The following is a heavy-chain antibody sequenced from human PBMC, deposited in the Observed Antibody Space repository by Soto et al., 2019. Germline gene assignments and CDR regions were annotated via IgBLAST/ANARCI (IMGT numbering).Heavy chain of an antibody. D-gene: IGHD6-13*01. J-gene: IGHJ4*02. V-gene: IGHV3-9*01. CDR1: GFTFDDYA. CDR3: AKDYSSSWYRVFDY. CDR2: ISWNSGSI. Sequence: GGSLRLPCAASGFTFDDYAMHWVRQAPGKGLEWVSGISWNSGSIGYADSVKGRFTISRDNAKNSLYLQMNSLRAEDTALYYCAKDYSSSWYRVFDYWGQGTLVTVSS.